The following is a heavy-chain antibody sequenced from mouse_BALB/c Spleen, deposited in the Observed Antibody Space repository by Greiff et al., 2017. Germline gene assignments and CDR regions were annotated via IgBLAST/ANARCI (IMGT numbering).Heavy chain of an antibody. J-gene: IGHJ2*01. V-gene: IGHV1-69*02. CDR3: ARTGYDEGALDY. CDR2: IDPSDSET. D-gene: IGHD2-2*01. CDR1: GYTFTSYW. Sequence: QVQLQQPGAELVKPGAPVKLSCKASGYTFTSYWMNWVKQRPGRGLEWIGRIDPSDSETHYNQKFKDKATLTVDKSSSTAYIQLSSLTSEDSAVYYWARTGYDEGALDYGGQGTTLTVSA.